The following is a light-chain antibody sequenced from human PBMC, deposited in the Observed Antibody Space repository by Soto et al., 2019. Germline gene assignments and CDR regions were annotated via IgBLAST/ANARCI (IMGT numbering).Light chain of an antibody. Sequence: QSVLTQPPSASGTPGQRVTISCSGSSSNIGRNTVNWYQQLPGTAPKLLIYSNNQRPSGGPDRFSGSKPGTSASLAISGLQSEDEGDYYCAAWDDSLDGFYVFGTGTKLTVL. J-gene: IGLJ1*01. V-gene: IGLV1-44*01. CDR1: SSNIGRNT. CDR3: AAWDDSLDGFYV. CDR2: SNN.